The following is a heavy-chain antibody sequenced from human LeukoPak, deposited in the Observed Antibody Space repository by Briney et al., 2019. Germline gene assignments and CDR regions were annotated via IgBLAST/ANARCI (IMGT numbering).Heavy chain of an antibody. Sequence: PSETLSLTCAVYGGSFSGYYWSWIRQPPGKGLEWIGEINHSGSTNYNPSLKSRVTISVDTSKNQFSLKLSSVTAADTAVYYCARHSSVAGKDNWFDPWGQGTLVTVSS. D-gene: IGHD4-23*01. CDR1: GGSFSGYY. J-gene: IGHJ5*02. V-gene: IGHV4-34*01. CDR2: INHSGST. CDR3: ARHSSVAGKDNWFDP.